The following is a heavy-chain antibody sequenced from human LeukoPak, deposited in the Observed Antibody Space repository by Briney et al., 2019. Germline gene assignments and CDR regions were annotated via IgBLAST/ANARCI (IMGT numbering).Heavy chain of an antibody. J-gene: IGHJ4*02. CDR1: GFTFSSYG. Sequence: GGSLRLSCAASGFTFSSYGMSWVRQAPGKGLEWVAGLSGSGGGTNYADSVQGRFTISRDNPKNTLYLQMNSLRAEDTAVYFCAKRGVVIRVFLVGFHKEAYYFDSWGQGALVTVSS. D-gene: IGHD3-10*01. CDR2: LSGSGGGT. V-gene: IGHV3-23*01. CDR3: AKRGVVIRVFLVGFHKEAYYFDS.